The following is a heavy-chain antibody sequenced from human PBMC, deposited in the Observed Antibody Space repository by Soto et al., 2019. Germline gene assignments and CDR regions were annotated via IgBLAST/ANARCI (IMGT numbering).Heavy chain of an antibody. V-gene: IGHV1-69*12. CDR3: ARAGNSYEF. J-gene: IGHJ4*02. D-gene: IGHD3-16*01. Sequence: QVQLVQSGAEVKKPGSSVKVSCKASGGTVSRNAISWMRQAPGQGLEWMGGIIPIFGTANYAQKFQGRVTIIADEATNTAYLELSSLRSEDTAVHYCARAGNSYEFWGQGTLVTVSS. CDR1: GGTVSRNA. CDR2: IIPIFGTA.